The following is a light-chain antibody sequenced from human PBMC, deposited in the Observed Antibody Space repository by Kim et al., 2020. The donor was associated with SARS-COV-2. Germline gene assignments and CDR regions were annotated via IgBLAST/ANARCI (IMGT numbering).Light chain of an antibody. Sequence: GKTVPISCTRSSGSIASNYVQWYQQRPGSAPTTVIYEDNQRPSGVPDRFSGSIDSSSNSASLTISGLKTEDEADYYCQSYDSSSVVFGGGTQLTVL. V-gene: IGLV6-57*03. J-gene: IGLJ2*01. CDR2: EDN. CDR1: SGSIASNY. CDR3: QSYDSSSVV.